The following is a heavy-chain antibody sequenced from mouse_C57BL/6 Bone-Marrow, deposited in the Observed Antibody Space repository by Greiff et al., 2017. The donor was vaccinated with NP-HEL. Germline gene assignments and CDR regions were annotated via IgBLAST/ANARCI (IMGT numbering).Heavy chain of an antibody. V-gene: IGHV1-26*01. J-gene: IGHJ4*01. Sequence: EVQLQQSGPELVKPGASVPISFPASGYTFTDYYMNWVKQSHGKSLEWIGDINPNNGGPLYNQKFKGKATLTVDKSSSTAYMELRSLTSEDSAVYYCARSLLYYGSSPYAMDYWGQGTSVTVSS. D-gene: IGHD1-1*01. CDR2: INPNNGGP. CDR3: ARSLLYYGSSPYAMDY. CDR1: GYTFTDYY.